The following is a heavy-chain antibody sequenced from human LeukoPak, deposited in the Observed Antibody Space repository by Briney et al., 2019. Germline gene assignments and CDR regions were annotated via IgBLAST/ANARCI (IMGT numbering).Heavy chain of an antibody. J-gene: IGHJ4*02. CDR3: AKAAGATGPYYFDY. D-gene: IGHD1-26*01. V-gene: IGHV3-74*01. CDR1: GFTFSSYW. CDR2: INSDGSST. Sequence: PGGSLRLSCAASGFTFSSYWMHWVRQAPGKGLVWVSRINSDGSSTSYADSVKGRFTISRDNAKNSLYLQMNSLRAEDMALYYCAKAAGATGPYYFDYWGQGTLVTVSS.